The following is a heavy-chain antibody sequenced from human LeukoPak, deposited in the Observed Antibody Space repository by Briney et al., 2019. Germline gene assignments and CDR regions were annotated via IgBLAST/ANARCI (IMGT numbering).Heavy chain of an antibody. D-gene: IGHD1-1*01. Sequence: GGSLRLSCSASGFTFSSYEMNWVRQAPGKGLEWVSYISSSGSTILYADSVKGRFSISRDNAKNSLFLQMNSLRAGDTAVYYCAREKASTTGTTDYDYWGQGTLVTVSS. CDR2: ISSSGSTI. CDR1: GFTFSSYE. J-gene: IGHJ4*02. V-gene: IGHV3-48*03. CDR3: AREKASTTGTTDYDY.